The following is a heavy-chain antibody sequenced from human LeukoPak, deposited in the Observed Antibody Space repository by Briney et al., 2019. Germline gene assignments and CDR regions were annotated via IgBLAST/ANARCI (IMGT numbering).Heavy chain of an antibody. D-gene: IGHD2-21*02. CDR1: GGTFTSYA. V-gene: IGHV1-69*06. CDR3: ARSSVVTAMVHLDY. J-gene: IGHJ4*02. Sequence: ASVKVSCKASGGTFTSYAISWVRQAPGQGLEWMGGIIPIFGAANYAQKFQGRVTITADKSTSTSYMELSSLRSEDTAVYYCARSSVVTAMVHLDYWGQGTLVTVSS. CDR2: IIPIFGAA.